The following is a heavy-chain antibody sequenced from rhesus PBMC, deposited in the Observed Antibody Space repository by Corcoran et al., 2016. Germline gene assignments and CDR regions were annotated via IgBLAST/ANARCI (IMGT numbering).Heavy chain of an antibody. J-gene: IGHJ6*01. CDR1: GGSISDNY. V-gene: IGHV4-173*01. Sequence: QVQLQESGPGLVKPSETLSLTCAVSGGSISDNYWSWIRRSPGKGLEWIGRISVSVGTTDYSPSLKSRIAISTDTSKNHFSLKLTSVTAADTAIYYCARGSGGHGLDSWGQGVVVTVSS. CDR3: ARGSGGHGLDS. CDR2: ISVSVGTT. D-gene: IGHD2-39*02.